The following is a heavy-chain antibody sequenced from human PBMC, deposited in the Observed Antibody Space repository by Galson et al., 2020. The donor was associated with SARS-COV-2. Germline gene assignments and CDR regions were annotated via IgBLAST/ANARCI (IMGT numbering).Heavy chain of an antibody. V-gene: IGHV3-33*01. CDR1: GFTFSSYG. D-gene: IGHD6-13*01. CDR3: ARDLIAATSWDYYMDV. CDR2: IWYDGSNK. Sequence: GESLKISCAASGFTFSSYGMHWVRQAPGKGLEWVAVIWYDGSNKYYADSMKGRFTISRDNSKNTLYLQMNSLRAEDTAVYYCARDLIAATSWDYYMDVWGKGTTVTISS. J-gene: IGHJ6*03.